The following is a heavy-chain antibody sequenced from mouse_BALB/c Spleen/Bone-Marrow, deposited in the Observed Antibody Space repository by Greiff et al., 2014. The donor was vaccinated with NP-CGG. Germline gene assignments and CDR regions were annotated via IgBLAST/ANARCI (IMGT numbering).Heavy chain of an antibody. D-gene: IGHD2-1*01. CDR1: GYAFSSSW. CDR2: IYPGDGDT. CDR3: ARHAYGNSYWYYDV. V-gene: IGHV1-82*01. Sequence: VQLVESGPELVKPGASVKISCKASGYAFSSSWMNWVKQRPGQGLEWIGRIYPGDGDTNYNGKFKGKATLTADKSSSTAYVQLSSLTSVDSAVYFCARHAYGNSYWYYDVWGAGTTVTVSS. J-gene: IGHJ1*01.